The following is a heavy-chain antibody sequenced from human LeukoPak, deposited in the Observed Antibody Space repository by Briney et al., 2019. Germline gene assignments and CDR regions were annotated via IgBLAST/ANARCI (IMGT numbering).Heavy chain of an antibody. V-gene: IGHV4-34*01. CDR3: ASQANFMDGYNSFGY. J-gene: IGHJ4*02. Sequence: SETLSLTCTVSGGSINSYYWSWIRQPPGKGLEWIGEINHSGSTNYNPSLKSRVTISVDTSKNQFSLKLSSVTAADTAVYYCASQANFMDGYNSFGYWGQGTLVTVSS. D-gene: IGHD5-24*01. CDR2: INHSGST. CDR1: GGSINSYY.